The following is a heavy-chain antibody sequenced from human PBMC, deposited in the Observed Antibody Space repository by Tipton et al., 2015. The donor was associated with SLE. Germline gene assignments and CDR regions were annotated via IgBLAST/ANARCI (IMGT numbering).Heavy chain of an antibody. CDR1: GFTFSSYA. J-gene: IGHJ6*02. V-gene: IGHV3-30-3*01. CDR3: ARERPGNYDYVWGSYRYGGMDV. Sequence: SLRLSCAASGFTFSSYAMHWVRQAPGKGLEWVALISYDGTNEYYADSVKGRFTISRDNAKNSLYLQMNSLRAEDTAVYYCARERPGNYDYVWGSYRYGGMDVWGQGTTVTVSS. D-gene: IGHD3-16*02. CDR2: ISYDGTNE.